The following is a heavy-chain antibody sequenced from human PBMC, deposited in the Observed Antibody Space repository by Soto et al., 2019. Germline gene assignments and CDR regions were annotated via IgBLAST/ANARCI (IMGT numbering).Heavy chain of an antibody. CDR1: GFTVSSKY. Sequence: PGGSLRLSCAASGFTVSSKYMSWVRQAPGKGLEWVSVIWSAGLIYYADSVRGRFTISRDISKNILYLEMTSLRDDDTAVYYCAREAPMDVWGQGTTVTVSS. CDR3: AREAPMDV. J-gene: IGHJ6*02. V-gene: IGHV3-53*01. CDR2: IWSAGLI.